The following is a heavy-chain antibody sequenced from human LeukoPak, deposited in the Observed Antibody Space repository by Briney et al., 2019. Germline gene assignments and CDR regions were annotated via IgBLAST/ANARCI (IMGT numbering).Heavy chain of an antibody. Sequence: PGGSLRLSCAASGFSFSSYEMNWVRQAPGKGLEWVSVIYRGGNTYYADSVKGRFSISRDNSKNTVNLQMNSLRAEDTAVYYCATFSYAGNAGGSAGSWGQGTLVTVSS. V-gene: IGHV3-53*01. CDR1: GFSFSSYE. CDR3: ATFSYAGNAGGSAGS. CDR2: IYRGGNT. D-gene: IGHD4-23*01. J-gene: IGHJ5*02.